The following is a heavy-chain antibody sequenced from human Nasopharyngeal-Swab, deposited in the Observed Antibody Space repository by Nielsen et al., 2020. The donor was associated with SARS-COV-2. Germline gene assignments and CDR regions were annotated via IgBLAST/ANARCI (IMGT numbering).Heavy chain of an antibody. V-gene: IGHV3-30-3*01. CDR3: AKAYSSGWSVVWFDP. Sequence: GESLKISCAASGFTFSSYAMHWVRQAPGKGLEWVAVISYDGSNKYYADSVKGRFTISRDNSKNTLYLQMNSLRAEDTALYYCAKAYSSGWSVVWFDPWGQGTLVTVSS. J-gene: IGHJ5*02. CDR1: GFTFSSYA. D-gene: IGHD6-19*01. CDR2: ISYDGSNK.